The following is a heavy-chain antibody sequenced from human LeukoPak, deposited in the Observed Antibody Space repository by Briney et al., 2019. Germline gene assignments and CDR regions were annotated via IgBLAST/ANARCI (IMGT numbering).Heavy chain of an antibody. J-gene: IGHJ4*02. Sequence: ASVKVSCKASGYTFTSYGISWVRQAPGQGLEWMGWISAYNGNTNYAQKFQGRVTMTRDTSISTAYMELSRLRSDDTAVYYCARDNSSGWNYYFDYWGQGTLVTVFS. V-gene: IGHV1-18*01. CDR1: GYTFTSYG. CDR2: ISAYNGNT. CDR3: ARDNSSGWNYYFDY. D-gene: IGHD6-19*01.